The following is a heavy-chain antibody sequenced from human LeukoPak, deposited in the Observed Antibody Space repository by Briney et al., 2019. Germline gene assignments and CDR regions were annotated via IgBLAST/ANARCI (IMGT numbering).Heavy chain of an antibody. CDR3: ARVRYGPGKAFDI. Sequence: PGGSLRLSCAASGFTFSSYWMHWVRQAPGKGLVWVSRINTDGSSTSYADSVKGRFTISRDNAKNTLYLQMNSLRAEDTAVYYCARVRYGPGKAFDIWGQGTMVTVSS. J-gene: IGHJ3*02. CDR2: INTDGSST. V-gene: IGHV3-74*01. CDR1: GFTFSSYW. D-gene: IGHD3-16*01.